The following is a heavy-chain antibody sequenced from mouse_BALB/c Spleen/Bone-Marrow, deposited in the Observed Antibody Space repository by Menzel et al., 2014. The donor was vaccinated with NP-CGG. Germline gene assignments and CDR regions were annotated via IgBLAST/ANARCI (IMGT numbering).Heavy chain of an antibody. J-gene: IGHJ4*01. CDR3: ERRGNYDAMDY. CDR2: INPYHGDT. D-gene: IGHD2-1*01. CDR1: GYSFTGYF. V-gene: IGHV1-37*01. Sequence: EVQGVESGPELVKPGASVKISCKASGYSFTGYFMNWVRRSHGKSLEWIGRINPYHGDTFYNQNFKGKATLTVDKSSSTVYMEFLSLTSEDSAVYYCERRGNYDAMDYWGQGTSVTVSS.